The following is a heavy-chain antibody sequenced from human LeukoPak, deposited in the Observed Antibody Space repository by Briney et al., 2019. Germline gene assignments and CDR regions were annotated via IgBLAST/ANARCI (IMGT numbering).Heavy chain of an antibody. CDR1: GGSISSSSYY. Sequence: SETLSLTCTVSGGSISSSSYYWGWIRQPPGKGLEWIGYIYHSGSTYYNPSLKSRVTISVDRSKNQFSLKLSSVTAADTAVYYCARDLSGSYFDYWGQGTLVTVSS. CDR2: IYHSGST. J-gene: IGHJ4*02. CDR3: ARDLSGSYFDY. D-gene: IGHD1-26*01. V-gene: IGHV4-39*07.